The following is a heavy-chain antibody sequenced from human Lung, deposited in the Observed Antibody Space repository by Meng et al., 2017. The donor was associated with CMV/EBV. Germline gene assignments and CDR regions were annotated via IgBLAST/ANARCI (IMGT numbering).Heavy chain of an antibody. CDR3: ARGVAAALFDY. D-gene: IGHD2-15*01. J-gene: IGHJ4*02. V-gene: IGHV3-53*01. CDR2: IYSTGNT. Sequence: ESXKISCAASGFTVSSDYMSWVRQAPGKGLEWVSVIYSTGNTYYADSVKGRFTISRDNSKNTLYLQMNSLRAEDTAVYYCARGVAAALFDYWGQGPLVTVSS. CDR1: GFTVSSDY.